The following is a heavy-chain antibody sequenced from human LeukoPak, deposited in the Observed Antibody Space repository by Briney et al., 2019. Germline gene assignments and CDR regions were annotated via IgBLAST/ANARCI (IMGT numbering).Heavy chain of an antibody. D-gene: IGHD1-14*01. CDR3: ARYGGGITYGMDV. V-gene: IGHV3-7*03. J-gene: IGHJ6*02. CDR2: INRDGSQK. Sequence: PEGSLRLSCAASGFSLSAYWMTWVRQAPGKGLEWVANINRDGSQKNHVDSVKGRFTISRDNSKNTLYLQMNSLRAENTAVYYCARYGGGITYGMDVWGQGTTVTVSS. CDR1: GFSLSAYW.